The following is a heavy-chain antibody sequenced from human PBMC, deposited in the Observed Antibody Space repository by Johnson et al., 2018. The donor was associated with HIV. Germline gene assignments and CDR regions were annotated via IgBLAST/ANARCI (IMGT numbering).Heavy chain of an antibody. CDR3: ARGGEYSSSLYAFDI. V-gene: IGHV3-30*04. J-gene: IGHJ3*02. D-gene: IGHD6-13*01. CDR2: ISYDGSNK. CDR1: GFTFSSYA. Sequence: QVQLVESGGGVVQPGRSLRLSCAASGFTFSSYAIHWVRQAPGKGLEWVAIISYDGSNKYYADSVKGRFTISRDNSKNTLYLQMNSLRAEDTAVYYCARGGEYSSSLYAFDIWGQGTMVTVSS.